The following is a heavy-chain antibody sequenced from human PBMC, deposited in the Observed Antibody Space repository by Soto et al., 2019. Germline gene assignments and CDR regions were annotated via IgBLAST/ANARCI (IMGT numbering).Heavy chain of an antibody. CDR3: AMSTMVRGGFDP. D-gene: IGHD3-10*01. J-gene: IGHJ5*02. CDR1: GFTFSSYG. Sequence: GGSLRLSCAASGFTFSSYGMHWVRQAPGKGLEWVAVIWYDGSNKYYADSVKGRFTISRDNSKNTLYLQMNSLRAEDTAVYYCAMSTMVRGGFDPWGQGTLVTVSS. CDR2: IWYDGSNK. V-gene: IGHV3-33*01.